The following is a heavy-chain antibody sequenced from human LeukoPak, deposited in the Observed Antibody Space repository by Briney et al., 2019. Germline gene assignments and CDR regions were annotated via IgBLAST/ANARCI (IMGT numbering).Heavy chain of an antibody. D-gene: IGHD3-9*01. CDR2: IIPIFGTA. V-gene: IGHV1-69*06. Sequence: SVKVSCKASGGTFSSYAISWVRQAPGQGLEWMGGIIPIFGTANYAQKFQGRVTITADKSTSTAYMELSSLRSEDTAVYYCGIPAKTYYDILTGYEQIYYYGMDVWGKGTTVTVSS. CDR1: GGTFSSYA. J-gene: IGHJ6*04. CDR3: GIPAKTYYDILTGYEQIYYYGMDV.